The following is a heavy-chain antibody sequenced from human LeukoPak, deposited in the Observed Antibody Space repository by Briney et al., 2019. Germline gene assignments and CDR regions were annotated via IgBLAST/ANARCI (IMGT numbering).Heavy chain of an antibody. D-gene: IGHD4-17*01. J-gene: IGHJ4*02. V-gene: IGHV3-23*01. CDR2: ISGSGGST. Sequence: PGGXXRLSXAXXXXTXSSYAMSWVRQAPGKGLEWVSAISGSGGSTYYADSVKGRFTISRDNSKNTLYLQMNSLRAEDTAVYYCAKDLRGYGDDFDYWGQGTLVTVSS. CDR3: AKDLRGYGDDFDY. CDR1: XXTXSSYA.